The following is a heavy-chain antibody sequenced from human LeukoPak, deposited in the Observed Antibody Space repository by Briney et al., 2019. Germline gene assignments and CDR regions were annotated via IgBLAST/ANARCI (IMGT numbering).Heavy chain of an antibody. J-gene: IGHJ4*02. CDR2: IYSALST. V-gene: IGHV3-66*01. CDR1: GFTFSNNY. Sequence: GGSLRLSCAASGFTFSNNYMSWVRQARGQLLHSVSVIYSALSTYSAASVKAPFTISTDNSHTPLYLQMNSLRAEDTAVYYCARVYFDYWGQGTLVTVSS. CDR3: ARVYFDY.